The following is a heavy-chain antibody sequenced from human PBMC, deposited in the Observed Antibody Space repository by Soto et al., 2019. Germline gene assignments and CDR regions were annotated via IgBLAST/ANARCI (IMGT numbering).Heavy chain of an antibody. Sequence: QVQLVQSGTEVKKPGDSLKVSCKASGYTFTSYDVNWVRRATGQGTEWLGWMNPNTGDTAYAQKFQGRVTMTRNTSIITAYMELSSLRSHDPAVYYCARGVDYGEFAPWGQGTLVTVSS. CDR2: MNPNTGDT. CDR1: GYTFTSYD. CDR3: ARGVDYGEFAP. J-gene: IGHJ5*02. D-gene: IGHD4-17*01. V-gene: IGHV1-8*01.